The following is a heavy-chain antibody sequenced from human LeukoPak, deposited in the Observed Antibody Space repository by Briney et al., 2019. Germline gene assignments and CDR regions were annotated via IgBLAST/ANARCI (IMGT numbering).Heavy chain of an antibody. V-gene: IGHV3-30*04. CDR2: ISYDGNTI. CDR3: ARRYGGSSLDY. J-gene: IGHJ4*02. CDR1: GFTFSSYA. Sequence: GGSLRLSCAASGFTFSSYAMHWVRQAPGKGLEWVAVISYDGNTIYYVDSVKGRFTISRDNSKNTLSLQMNSLRSDDTAVYYCARRYGGSSLDYWGQGTLVTVSS. D-gene: IGHD1-26*01.